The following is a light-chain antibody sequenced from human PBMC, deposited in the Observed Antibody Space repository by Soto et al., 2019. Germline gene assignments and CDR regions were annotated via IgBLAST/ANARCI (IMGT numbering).Light chain of an antibody. CDR3: QHFDGSRPAFT. CDR1: QTVNSRH. Sequence: ESILTQSPGTLSLSPGERATLSCRASQTVNSRHLNWYQHKPGQAPRLLIYGASIRAAGIPDRFSGSRSGADFSLTITRLEPEDSAVYSCQHFDGSRPAFTFGQGTKLEI. V-gene: IGKV3-20*01. CDR2: GAS. J-gene: IGKJ2*01.